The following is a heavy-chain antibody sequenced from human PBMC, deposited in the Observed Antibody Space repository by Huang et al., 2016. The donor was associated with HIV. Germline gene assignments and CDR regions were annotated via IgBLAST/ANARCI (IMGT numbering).Heavy chain of an antibody. D-gene: IGHD6-19*01. V-gene: IGHV4-59*02. CDR1: GDSVSSHY. Sequence: QVRLQESGPGLVKPSETLSLSCTVSGDSVSSHYWGWIRHPPGTGLEWMGTVYDSGTTKYNPMLKSRITISVDTAKNGFSMNITSVSAADTAMYFCVREQGRLAVGGIDNWFDPWGQGALVTVSS. CDR3: VREQGRLAVGGIDNWFDP. CDR2: VYDSGTT. J-gene: IGHJ5*02.